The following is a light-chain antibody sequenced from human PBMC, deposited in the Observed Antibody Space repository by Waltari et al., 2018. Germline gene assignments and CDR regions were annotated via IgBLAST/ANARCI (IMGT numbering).Light chain of an antibody. Sequence: ETVLTQSPGTLSLSPGERVTLSCKASQSVFIDYLAWYQQKPGQAPRLVTYGTSNRAAGIPDRFSGSGSGTDFTLTISRLEPEDFAGYYCQQYTGSLPWTFGQGTKVEIK. J-gene: IGKJ1*01. CDR3: QQYTGSLPWT. V-gene: IGKV3-20*01. CDR1: QSVFIDY. CDR2: GTS.